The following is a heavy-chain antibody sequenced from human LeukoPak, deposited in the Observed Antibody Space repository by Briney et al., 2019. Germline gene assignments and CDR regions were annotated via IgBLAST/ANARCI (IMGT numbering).Heavy chain of an antibody. J-gene: IGHJ4*02. CDR3: AKKTPDNYPYDY. Sequence: GGSLRLSCAAPGFTFDDSAMTSVRQAPAKGLESFTASSNAGDTYYADSVKGRFTLSSDNSKKMLFLQMTGLGAEDTAVYYCAKKTPDNYPYDYWGQGTLVTVSP. V-gene: IGHV3-23*01. D-gene: IGHD5-24*01. CDR2: SSNAGDT. CDR1: GFTFDDSA.